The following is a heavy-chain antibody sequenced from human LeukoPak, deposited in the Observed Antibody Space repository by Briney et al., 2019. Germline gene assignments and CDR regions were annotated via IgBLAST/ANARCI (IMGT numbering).Heavy chain of an antibody. D-gene: IGHD3-22*01. CDR2: INSDGSST. Sequence: PGGSLRLSCAASGFTFSSYWMHWVRQAPGKGLMWVSRINSDGSSTNYADSVKGRFTISRDNAKNTLYLQMNSLRDEDTAVYYCARDRWGYNYDSSGYYIGYWGQGTLVTVSS. V-gene: IGHV3-74*01. CDR3: ARDRWGYNYDSSGYYIGY. J-gene: IGHJ4*02. CDR1: GFTFSSYW.